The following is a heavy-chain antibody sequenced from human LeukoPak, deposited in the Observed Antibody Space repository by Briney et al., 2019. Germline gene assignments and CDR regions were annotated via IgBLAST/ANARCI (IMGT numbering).Heavy chain of an antibody. CDR2: IIPIFGTA. D-gene: IGHD3-3*01. V-gene: IGHV1-69*01. J-gene: IGHJ4*02. CDR3: ARYPEAQYYDFWSGYFDY. CDR1: GGTFSSYA. Sequence: SVKVSCKASGGTFSSYAISWVRQAPGQGLEWMGGIIPIFGTANYAQTFQGRVTITAVESTSTAYMELSSLRSEDTAVYYCARYPEAQYYDFWSGYFDYWGQGTLVTVSS.